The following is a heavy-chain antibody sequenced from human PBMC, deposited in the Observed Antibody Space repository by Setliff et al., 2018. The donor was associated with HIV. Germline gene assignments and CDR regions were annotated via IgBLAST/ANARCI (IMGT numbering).Heavy chain of an antibody. CDR3: ARLTTTYYYDSGAYYHPV. V-gene: IGHV4-59*12. Sequence: KSSETLSLTCTVSGGSISSYYWSWIRQPPGKGLEWIGYIYYSGSTNYNPSLKSRVTISVDTSKNQFSLKLSSVTAADTAVFYCARLTTTYYYDSGAYYHPVWGQGTLVTVSS. CDR2: IYYSGST. D-gene: IGHD3-22*01. J-gene: IGHJ4*02. CDR1: GGSISSYY.